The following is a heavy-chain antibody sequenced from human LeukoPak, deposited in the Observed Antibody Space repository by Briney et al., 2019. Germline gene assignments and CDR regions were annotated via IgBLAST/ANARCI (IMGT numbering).Heavy chain of an antibody. CDR1: GFPFTNTW. Sequence: GGSLRLSCATSGFPFTNTWMNWVRQAPGKGLEWVSSISSSSSYIYYADSVKGRFTISRDNAKNSLYLQMNSLRAEDTAVYYCARAGQWLAIDYWGQGTLVTVSS. V-gene: IGHV3-21*01. CDR3: ARAGQWLAIDY. CDR2: ISSSSSYI. J-gene: IGHJ4*02. D-gene: IGHD6-19*01.